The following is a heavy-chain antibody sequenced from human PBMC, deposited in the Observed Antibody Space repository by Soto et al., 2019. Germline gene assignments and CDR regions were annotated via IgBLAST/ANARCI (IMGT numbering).Heavy chain of an antibody. D-gene: IGHD3-16*01. J-gene: IGHJ4*02. CDR1: GFAFGSFG. CDR2: IWYDGSDK. CDR3: AFGNLSYYFDY. V-gene: IGHV3-33*01. Sequence: PGGSLRLSCAASGFAFGSFGMHWVRQAPGKGLEWVAIIWYDGSDKYYADSVEGRFAISRDNSKNTLYLQMNSLRAEDTAVYHCAFGNLSYYFDYWGQGAPVTVSS.